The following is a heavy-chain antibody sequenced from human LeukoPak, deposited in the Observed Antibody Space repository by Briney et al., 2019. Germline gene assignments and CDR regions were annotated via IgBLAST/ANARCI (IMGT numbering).Heavy chain of an antibody. D-gene: IGHD3-10*01. V-gene: IGHV4-61*02. CDR1: GGSISSGSYY. J-gene: IGHJ4*02. CDR2: IYTSGST. Sequence: SQTLSLTCTVSGGSISSGSYYWSWIRQPAGKGLEWIGRIYTSGSTNYNPSLKSRVTISVDTSKNQFSLKLSSVTAADTAVYYCARVRVVRGGLYWGQGTLVTVSS. CDR3: ARVRVVRGGLY.